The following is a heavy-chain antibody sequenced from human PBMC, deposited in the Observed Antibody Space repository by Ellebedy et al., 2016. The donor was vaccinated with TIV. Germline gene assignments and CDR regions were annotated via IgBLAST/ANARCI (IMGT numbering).Heavy chain of an antibody. J-gene: IGHJ6*02. CDR1: GYTFTGYY. V-gene: IGHV1-2*04. CDR2: INPNSGGT. Sequence: ASVKVSXKASGYTFTGYYMHWVRQAPGQGLEWMGWINPNSGGTNYAQKFQGWVTMTRDTSISTAYMELSRLRSDDTAVYYCAREYGDYGTPRYYYYYGMDVWGQGTTVTVSS. D-gene: IGHD4-17*01. CDR3: AREYGDYGTPRYYYYYGMDV.